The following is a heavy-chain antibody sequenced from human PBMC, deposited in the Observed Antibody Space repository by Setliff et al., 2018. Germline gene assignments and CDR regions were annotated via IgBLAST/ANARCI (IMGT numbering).Heavy chain of an antibody. D-gene: IGHD3-3*01. J-gene: IGHJ6*03. CDR1: GDSISSRRNY. CDR3: ARMSGFQYIDV. V-gene: IGHV4-61*09. CDR2: IYTSWST. Sequence: SETLSLTCTVSGDSISSRRNYWGWFRQPAGKELEWIGQIYTSWSTNYNPSFKSRVTISLDTSKNQFSLSLTSVTAEDTAVYYCARMSGFQYIDVWDKGTTVTVSS.